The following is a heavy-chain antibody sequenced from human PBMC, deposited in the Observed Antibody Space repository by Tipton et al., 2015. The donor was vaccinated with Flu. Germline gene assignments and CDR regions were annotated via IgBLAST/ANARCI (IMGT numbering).Heavy chain of an antibody. CDR2: MNLNSGIT. D-gene: IGHD2-2*01. V-gene: IGHV1-8*01. CDR1: GYTFTSYD. Sequence: QLVQSGAEVKKLGASVKVSCKASGYTFTSYDINWVRQATGQGLEWMGWMNLNSGITGYAQKFQSRVTMTRNTSISTAYMELSSLRSEDTAVYSCARGYCSSSSCYWVYYYYGMDVWGQGPPDTVSS. CDR3: ARGYCSSSSCYWVYYYYGMDV. J-gene: IGHJ6*02.